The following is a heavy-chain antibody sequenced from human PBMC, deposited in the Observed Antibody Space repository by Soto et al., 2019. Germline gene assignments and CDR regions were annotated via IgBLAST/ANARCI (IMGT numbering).Heavy chain of an antibody. CDR1: GYTFTSYG. Sequence: QVQLVQSGAEVKKPGASVKVSCKASGYTFTSYGICWVRQAPGQGLEWMGWISGYNGNTNYAQNLQGRVTMTTDTSTSTVYMELRSLRSDDTAVYYWASRCSSTRCLDLWGRGTLVIVSS. D-gene: IGHD2-2*01. J-gene: IGHJ2*01. V-gene: IGHV1-18*01. CDR3: ASRCSSTRCLDL. CDR2: ISGYNGNT.